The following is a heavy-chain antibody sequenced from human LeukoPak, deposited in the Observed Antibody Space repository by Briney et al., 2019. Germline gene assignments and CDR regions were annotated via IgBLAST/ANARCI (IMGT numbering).Heavy chain of an antibody. J-gene: IGHJ4*02. CDR1: GGSFSGYY. Sequence: SETLSLTCAVYGGSFSGYYWSWIRQPPGKGLEWIGEINHSGSTNYNPSLKSRVTISEDTSKNQFSLKLSSVTAADTAVYYCARLIWSGYYLPDYWGQGTLVTVSS. CDR3: ARLIWSGYYLPDY. CDR2: INHSGST. D-gene: IGHD3-3*01. V-gene: IGHV4-34*01.